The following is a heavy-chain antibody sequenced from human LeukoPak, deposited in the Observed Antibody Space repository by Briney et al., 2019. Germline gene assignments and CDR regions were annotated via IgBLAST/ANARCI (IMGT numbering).Heavy chain of an antibody. CDR3: AREDSSGYSQQIDY. J-gene: IGHJ4*02. CDR1: GFTFSSYS. Sequence: GGSLRLSCAASGFTFSSYSMNWVRQASGKGLEWVSSISSSSSYIYYADSVKGRFTISRDNAKNSLYLQMNSLRAEDTAVYYCAREDSSGYSQQIDYWGQGTLVTVSS. V-gene: IGHV3-21*01. D-gene: IGHD3-22*01. CDR2: ISSSSSYI.